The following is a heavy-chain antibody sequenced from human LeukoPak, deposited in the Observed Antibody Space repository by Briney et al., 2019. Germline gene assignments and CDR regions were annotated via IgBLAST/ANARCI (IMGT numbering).Heavy chain of an antibody. D-gene: IGHD3-10*01. J-gene: IGHJ6*02. CDR1: GFTFSSYA. CDR2: ISYDGNTK. Sequence: PGRSLRLSCAASGFTFSSYAMHWVRQAPGKGLEWVAVISYDGNTKYYADSVKGRFTISRDNSKNTLYLQMNSLRAEDTAVYYCAKDSQGVLLWFGDQYYYYYYGMDVWGQGTTVTVSS. CDR3: AKDSQGVLLWFGDQYYYYYYGMDV. V-gene: IGHV3-30-3*01.